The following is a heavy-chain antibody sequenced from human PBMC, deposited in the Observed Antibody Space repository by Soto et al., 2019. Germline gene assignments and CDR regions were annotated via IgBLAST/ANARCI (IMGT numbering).Heavy chain of an antibody. D-gene: IGHD5-12*01. CDR1: GYTFTGYY. CDR3: ARDGSGYSGYDWDYYGMDV. Sequence: ASVKVSCKASGYTFTGYYMHWVRQAPGQGLEWMGWINLNSGGTNYAQKFQGRVTMTRDTSISTAYMELSRLRSDDTAVYYCARDGSGYSGYDWDYYGMDVWGQGTTVTVSS. CDR2: INLNSGGT. J-gene: IGHJ6*02. V-gene: IGHV1-2*02.